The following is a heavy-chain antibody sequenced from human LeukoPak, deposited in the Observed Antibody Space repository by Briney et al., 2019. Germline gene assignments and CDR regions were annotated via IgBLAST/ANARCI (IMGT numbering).Heavy chain of an antibody. CDR3: ARGGPQGYSYAV. Sequence: PSQTLSLTCAVSGGSISSGGYSWSWIRQPPGKGLEWIGYIYHSGSTYYNPSLKSRVTISVDRSKNQFSLKLSSVTAADTAVYYCARGGPQGYSYAVWSQGTLVTVSS. CDR2: IYHSGST. J-gene: IGHJ4*02. CDR1: GGSISSGGYS. D-gene: IGHD5-18*01. V-gene: IGHV4-30-2*01.